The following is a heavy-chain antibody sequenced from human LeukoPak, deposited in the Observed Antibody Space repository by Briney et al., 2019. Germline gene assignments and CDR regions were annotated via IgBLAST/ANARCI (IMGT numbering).Heavy chain of an antibody. D-gene: IGHD2/OR15-2a*01. Sequence: PGRSLRLSCAASGFSFSSFAMHWVRQAPGKGLEWVAVISYDGSNKYYADSVKGRFTVSRDNSKNTLYLQMNSLRAEDTALYYCAKKAEITLYATLDYWGQGTLVTVSS. J-gene: IGHJ4*02. CDR3: AKKAEITLYATLDY. CDR1: GFSFSSFA. CDR2: ISYDGSNK. V-gene: IGHV3-30-3*02.